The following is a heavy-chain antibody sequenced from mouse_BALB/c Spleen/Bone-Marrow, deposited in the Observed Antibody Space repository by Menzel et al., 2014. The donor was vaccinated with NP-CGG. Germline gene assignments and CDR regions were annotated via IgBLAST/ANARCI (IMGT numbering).Heavy chain of an antibody. CDR2: ISTYYGDA. J-gene: IGHJ4*01. D-gene: IGHD2-4*01. Sequence: VQLQQSGAELVRPGVSVKISCKGSGYTFTDYTMHWVKQSHAKSLEWIGVISTYYGDASYNQKFKGKATMTVDKSSSTAYMELARLTSEDSAIYYCARVITTGYYGMDYWCQGTSVTVSS. CDR3: ARVITTGYYGMDY. CDR1: GYTFTDYT. V-gene: IGHV1S137*01.